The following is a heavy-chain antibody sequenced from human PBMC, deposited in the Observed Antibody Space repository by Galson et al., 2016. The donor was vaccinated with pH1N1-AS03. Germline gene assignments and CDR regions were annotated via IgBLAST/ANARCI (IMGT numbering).Heavy chain of an antibody. V-gene: IGHV1-69*05. D-gene: IGHD5-12*01. CDR3: ARDRGSGYDLFDYYYGMDV. CDR2: FISLYDKA. Sequence: SVKVSCKASGGTLSTFAISWVRQAPGQGLVWMGGFISLYDKANYAPKFQGRVTITRDTSASTAYMELSSLRSEDTAVYYCARDRGSGYDLFDYYYGMDVWGQGTTVTVSS. CDR1: GGTLSTFA. J-gene: IGHJ6*02.